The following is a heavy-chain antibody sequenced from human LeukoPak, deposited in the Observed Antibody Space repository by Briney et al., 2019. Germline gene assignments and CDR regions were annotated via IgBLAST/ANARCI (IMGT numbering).Heavy chain of an antibody. CDR3: ARAREYSYGYSDY. J-gene: IGHJ4*02. CDR2: MNPNSGNT. Sequence: ASVKVSCKASGYIFTNYDINWVRQATGQGLEWMGWMNPNSGNTGFAQKFQGRVTMTRNTSKSTAYMELSSLTSEDWAVYYCARAREYSYGYSDYWGQGTLVTVSS. CDR1: GYIFTNYD. D-gene: IGHD5-18*01. V-gene: IGHV1-8*01.